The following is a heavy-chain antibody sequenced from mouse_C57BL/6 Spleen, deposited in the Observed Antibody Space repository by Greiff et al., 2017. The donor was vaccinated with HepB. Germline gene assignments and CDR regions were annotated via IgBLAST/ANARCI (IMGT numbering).Heavy chain of an antibody. J-gene: IGHJ3*01. D-gene: IGHD1-1*01. CDR3: AKPFLREGGFAY. V-gene: IGHV5-17*01. CDR1: GFTFSDYG. CDR2: ISSGSSTI. Sequence: VQLKESGGGLVKPGGSLKLSCAASGFTFSDYGMHWVRQAPEKGLEWVAYISSGSSTIYYADTVKGRFTISRDNAKNTLFLQMTTLRSEDTAMYYCAKPFLREGGFAYWGQGTLVTVSA.